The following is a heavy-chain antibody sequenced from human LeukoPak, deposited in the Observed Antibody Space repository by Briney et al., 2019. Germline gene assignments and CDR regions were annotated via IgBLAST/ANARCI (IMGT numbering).Heavy chain of an antibody. D-gene: IGHD6-13*01. CDR3: ARDLAAARTWAGFLQHYYYGMDV. J-gene: IGHJ6*02. CDR1: GYTFTSYG. V-gene: IGHV1-18*01. CDR2: ISAYNSNT. Sequence: ASVKVPCKASGYTFTSYGISWVRQAPGQGLEWMGWISAYNSNTNYAQKLQGRVTMTTDTSTSTAYMELRSLRSDDTAVYYCARDLAAARTWAGFLQHYYYGMDVWGQGTTVTVSS.